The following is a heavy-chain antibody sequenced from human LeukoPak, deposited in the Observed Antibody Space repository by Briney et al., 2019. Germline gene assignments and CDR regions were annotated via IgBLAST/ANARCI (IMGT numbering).Heavy chain of an antibody. Sequence: ASVKVSCKASGYTFTGYYMHWVRQAPGQGLEWMGWINPNSGGTNYAQKFQGRVTMTRDTSISTAYMELSRLRSDDTAVYYCAGAWCDGGSCYSGDSIDYWGQGTLVTVSS. V-gene: IGHV1-2*02. CDR3: AGAWCDGGSCYSGDSIDY. D-gene: IGHD2-15*01. J-gene: IGHJ4*02. CDR2: INPNSGGT. CDR1: GYTFTGYY.